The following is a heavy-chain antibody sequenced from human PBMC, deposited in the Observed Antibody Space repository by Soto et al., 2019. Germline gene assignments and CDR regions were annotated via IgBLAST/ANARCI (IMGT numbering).Heavy chain of an antibody. Sequence: GGSLRLSCAASGFTFSSYGMHWVRQAPGKGLEWVAVISSDGGNNYYADFVKGRFSISRDNSKNMLYLEMNSLRTDDTAVYYCAKDRGAYYYYGMDVWGQGTPVTVSS. CDR1: GFTFSSYG. V-gene: IGHV3-30*18. D-gene: IGHD3-10*01. CDR3: AKDRGAYYYYGMDV. J-gene: IGHJ6*02. CDR2: ISSDGGNN.